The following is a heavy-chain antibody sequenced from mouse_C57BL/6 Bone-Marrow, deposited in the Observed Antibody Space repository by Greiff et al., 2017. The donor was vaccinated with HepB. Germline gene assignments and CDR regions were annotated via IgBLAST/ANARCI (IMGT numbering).Heavy chain of an antibody. CDR1: GFSLTSYG. J-gene: IGHJ3*01. CDR2: IWSGGST. V-gene: IGHV2-2*01. Sequence: VQLQQSGPGLVQPSQSLSITCTVSGFSLTSYGVHWVRQSPGKGLEWLGVIWSGGSTDYNAAFISRLSISKDNSKSQVFFTMNSLQADDTAIYYCASYSVAYWGQGTLVTVSA. D-gene: IGHD2-1*01. CDR3: ASYSVAY.